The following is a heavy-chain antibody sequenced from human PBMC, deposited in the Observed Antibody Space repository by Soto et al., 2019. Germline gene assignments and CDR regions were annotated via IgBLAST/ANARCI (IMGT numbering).Heavy chain of an antibody. Sequence: QLQLQESGPGLVKPSETLSLTCTVSGGSISSSSYYWGWIRQPPGKGLEWIGSIYYSGSTYYNPSLKSRVTISVDTSKNQFSLKLSSVTAADTAVYYCARHASIAARRYYYYGMDVWGQGTTVTVSS. CDR1: GGSISSSSYY. V-gene: IGHV4-39*01. CDR3: ARHASIAARRYYYYGMDV. J-gene: IGHJ6*02. CDR2: IYYSGST. D-gene: IGHD6-6*01.